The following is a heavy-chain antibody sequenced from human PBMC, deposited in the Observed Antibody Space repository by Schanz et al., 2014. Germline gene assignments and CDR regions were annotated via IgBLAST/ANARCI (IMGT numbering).Heavy chain of an antibody. CDR1: GFTFRGYA. CDR3: VRDSFFAFDY. J-gene: IGHJ4*02. D-gene: IGHD3-3*01. V-gene: IGHV3-74*01. Sequence: VQLVESGGGVVQPGRSLRLSCAASGFTFRGYAMSWVRQAPGRGLEWVARINSVGSNTDYADSVTGRFTISRDNAKNTLYLQMNTLRAEDTAVYYCVRDSFFAFDYWGQGTLVTVSS. CDR2: INSVGSNT.